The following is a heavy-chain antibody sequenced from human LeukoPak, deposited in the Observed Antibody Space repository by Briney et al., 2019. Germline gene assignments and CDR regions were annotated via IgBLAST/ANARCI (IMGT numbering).Heavy chain of an antibody. D-gene: IGHD1-26*01. Sequence: GGSLRLSCAASGFTFSNHGFHWVRQAPGKGLEWVAVIWYDGSKKFYADPVKGRFTISRDDSKNTLYLQMNSLRAEDTAVYYCARDGGSYRFDYWGQGTLVTVSS. V-gene: IGHV3-33*01. CDR2: IWYDGSKK. CDR1: GFTFSNHG. CDR3: ARDGGSYRFDY. J-gene: IGHJ4*02.